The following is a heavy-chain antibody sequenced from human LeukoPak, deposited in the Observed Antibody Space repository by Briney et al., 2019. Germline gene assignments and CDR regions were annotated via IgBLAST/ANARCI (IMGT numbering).Heavy chain of an antibody. CDR1: GYTFTSYY. CDR3: ARAGKGPAATVRWFDP. CDR2: INPSGGST. J-gene: IGHJ5*02. V-gene: IGHV1-46*01. D-gene: IGHD2-2*01. Sequence: GASVKVSCKASGYTFTSYYMHWVRQAPGQGLEWMGIINPSGGSTSYAQKFQGRVTMTRDTSTSTVYMELSSLRSEDTAVYYCARAGKGPAATVRWFDPWGQGTLVTVSS.